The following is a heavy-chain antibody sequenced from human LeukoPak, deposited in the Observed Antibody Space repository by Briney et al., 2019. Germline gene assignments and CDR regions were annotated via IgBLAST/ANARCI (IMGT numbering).Heavy chain of an antibody. V-gene: IGHV3-9*01. CDR3: VKSIAVAGIAFDP. CDR1: GFTFYDYA. D-gene: IGHD6-19*01. CDR2: ISWNSGNI. J-gene: IGHJ5*02. Sequence: GRSVRLYCAASGFTFYDYAMHWVRQAPGKGLEWVLGISWNSGNIGYADSVKGRFTISRDNAKNSLYLQMNSLRAEDTALYYCVKSIAVAGIAFDPWGQGTLVTVSS.